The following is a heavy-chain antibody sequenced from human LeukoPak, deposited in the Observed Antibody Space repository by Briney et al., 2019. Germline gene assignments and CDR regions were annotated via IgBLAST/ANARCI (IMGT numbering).Heavy chain of an antibody. CDR1: GGSISSYY. Sequence: SETLSLTCTVSGGSISSYYWSWIRQPAGKGLEWIGRIYTSGSTNYNPSLKSRVTMSVDTSKNQFSLKLSSVTAADTAVYYCARDPSEPAALKYYYYMDVWGKGTTVTVSS. J-gene: IGHJ6*03. V-gene: IGHV4-4*07. CDR3: ARDPSEPAALKYYYYMDV. CDR2: IYTSGST. D-gene: IGHD2-2*01.